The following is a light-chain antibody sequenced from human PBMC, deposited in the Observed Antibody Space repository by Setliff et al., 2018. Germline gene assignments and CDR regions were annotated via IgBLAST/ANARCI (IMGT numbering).Light chain of an antibody. CDR3: CSYAGRYTLVI. CDR1: SSDVGGYNY. CDR2: DVT. J-gene: IGLJ2*01. V-gene: IGLV2-11*01. Sequence: QSVLTQPRSVSGSPGQSVTISCPGTSSDVGGYNYVSWYQQHPGKAPKLMIYDVTKRPSGVPDRFSGSKSGNTASLTISGLQAEDEADYYCCSYAGRYTLVIFGGGTKVTVL.